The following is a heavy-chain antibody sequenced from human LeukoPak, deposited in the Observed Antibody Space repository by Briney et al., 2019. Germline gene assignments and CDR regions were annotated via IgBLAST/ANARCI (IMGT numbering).Heavy chain of an antibody. Sequence: GGSLRLSCAASGFTVITNDMTRVRQAPGKGLEWVSVLYSDGNTKYADSVQGRFIISRDNSKNTLYLEMNSLRPDDTAVYYCARGVEPLAANTLAYWGQGTLVTVSS. CDR2: LYSDGNT. CDR3: ARGVEPLAANTLAY. CDR1: GFTVITND. D-gene: IGHD1-14*01. J-gene: IGHJ4*02. V-gene: IGHV3-53*01.